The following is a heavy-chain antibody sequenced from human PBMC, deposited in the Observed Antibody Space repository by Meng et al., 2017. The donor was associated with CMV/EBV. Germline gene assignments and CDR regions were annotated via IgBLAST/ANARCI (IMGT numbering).Heavy chain of an antibody. V-gene: IGHV1-8*01. CDR2: MNPNSGNT. Sequence: ASVKVSCKASGYTFTSYDINWVRQATGQGLEWMGWMNPNSGNTGYAQKFQGRVTMTRNTSISTAYMELSSLRSEDTAVYYCALRGSSGYWDAFDIWGQGTTVTVSS. D-gene: IGHD3-22*01. CDR3: ALRGSSGYWDAFDI. J-gene: IGHJ3*02. CDR1: GYTFTSYD.